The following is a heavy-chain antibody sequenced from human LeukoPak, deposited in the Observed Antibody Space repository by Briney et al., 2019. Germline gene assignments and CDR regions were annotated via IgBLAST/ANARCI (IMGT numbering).Heavy chain of an antibody. Sequence: HAGGPLRLSCAASGFTFRSYRMSWVRQAPGKGLEWVAGIKHDGSMQYYVDTAKGRFTISRDNARNSLYLQMNSLRVEDTGVLYCVREREEWEEQQIFDYWGQGTLATVSS. J-gene: IGHJ4*02. CDR2: IKHDGSMQ. D-gene: IGHD1-26*01. CDR1: GFTFRSYR. V-gene: IGHV3-7*01. CDR3: VREREEWEEQQIFDY.